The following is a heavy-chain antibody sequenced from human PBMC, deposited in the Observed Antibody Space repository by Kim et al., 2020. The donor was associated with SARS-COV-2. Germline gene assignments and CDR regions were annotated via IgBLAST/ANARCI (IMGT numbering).Heavy chain of an antibody. V-gene: IGHV3-23*05. J-gene: IGHJ5*01. Sequence: ADSVRGRFTISRDNAKNTVHLQMNNLRAEDTAVYYCVKIRRWINLGEAPDTWGQGTLVTVSS. D-gene: IGHD3-16*01. CDR3: VKIRRWINLGEAPDT.